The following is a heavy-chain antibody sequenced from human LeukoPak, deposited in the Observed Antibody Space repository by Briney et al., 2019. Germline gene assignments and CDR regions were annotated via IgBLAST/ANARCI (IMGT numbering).Heavy chain of an antibody. Sequence: SETLSLTCTVSGGSISSSSYYWGWIRQPPGKGLEWIGSIYYSGNTYYNPSLKSRVTISVDTSKNQFSLKLSSVTAADTAVYYCARISSAAMVGYYFDYWGQGTLVTVSS. CDR2: IYYSGNT. D-gene: IGHD5-18*01. CDR1: GGSISSSSYY. V-gene: IGHV4-39*07. J-gene: IGHJ4*02. CDR3: ARISSAAMVGYYFDY.